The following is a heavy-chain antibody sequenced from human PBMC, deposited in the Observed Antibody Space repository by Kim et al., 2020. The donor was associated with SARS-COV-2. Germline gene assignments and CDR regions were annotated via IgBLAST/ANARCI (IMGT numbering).Heavy chain of an antibody. D-gene: IGHD3-3*01. CDR1: GGSFSGYY. V-gene: IGHV4-34*01. CDR3: ARGDDFWSGYTHSYWYFD. Sequence: SETLSLICAVYGGSFSGYYWSWIRQPPGKGLEWIGEINHSGSTNYNPSLKSRVTISVDTSKNQFSLKLSSVTAADTAVYYCARGDDFWSGYTHSYWYFD. CDR2: INHSGST. J-gene: IGHJ2*01.